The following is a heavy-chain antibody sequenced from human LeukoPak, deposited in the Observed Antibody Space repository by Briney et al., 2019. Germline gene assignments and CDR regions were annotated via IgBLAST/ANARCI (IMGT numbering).Heavy chain of an antibody. CDR3: AKSSYSSGYTTRDYWYFDL. V-gene: IGHV3-23*01. D-gene: IGHD3-22*01. J-gene: IGHJ2*01. Sequence: GGSLRLSCAASGFTFSSYAMSWVRQAPGKGLEWVSAISGSGGSTYYADSVKGRFTISRDNSKNTLYLQMNSLRAEDTAVYYCAKSSYSSGYTTRDYWYFDLWGRGTLVTVSS. CDR1: GFTFSSYA. CDR2: ISGSGGST.